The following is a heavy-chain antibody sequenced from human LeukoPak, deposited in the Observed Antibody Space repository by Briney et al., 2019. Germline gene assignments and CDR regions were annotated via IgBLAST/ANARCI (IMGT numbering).Heavy chain of an antibody. CDR2: IRQDGSEK. Sequence: GGSLRLSCAASGFTFSGYWMSWVRQAPGKGLEWVASIRQDGSEKHYVDSVEGRFTSSRDNAKNSLHLQMNSLRAEDTAVYSCAKGSSRPPNAFDISGQGTLVTVSS. V-gene: IGHV3-7*01. CDR3: AKGSSRPPNAFDI. CDR1: GFTFSGYW. D-gene: IGHD6-6*01. J-gene: IGHJ3*02.